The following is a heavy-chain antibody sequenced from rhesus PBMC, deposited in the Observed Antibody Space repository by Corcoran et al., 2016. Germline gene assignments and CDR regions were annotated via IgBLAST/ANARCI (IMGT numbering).Heavy chain of an antibody. CDR1: GFTFSNYY. CDR2: IRNKANSYTT. CDR3: TNYFDY. J-gene: IGHJ4*01. Sequence: EVQLVESGGGLVQPGGSLRLSCAASGFTFSNYYMHWVRQAQGKGIEWVGVIRNKANSYTTEYVADVKGRVTSSREDSKNTLYLQRSSLKTEDTALYYCTNYFDYWGQGVLVTVSS. V-gene: IGHV3-13*01.